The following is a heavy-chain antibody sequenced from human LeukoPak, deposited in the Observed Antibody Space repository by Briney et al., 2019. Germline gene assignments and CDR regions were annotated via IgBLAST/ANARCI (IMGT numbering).Heavy chain of an antibody. CDR3: ARALLCGGDCYPPYYFDY. V-gene: IGHV4-39*01. J-gene: IGHJ4*02. CDR1: GGSISSSSYY. D-gene: IGHD2-21*02. CDR2: IYYSGST. Sequence: SETLSLTCTVSGGSISSSSYYWGWIRQPPGKGLEWIGSIYYSGSTYYNPSLKSRVTISVDTAKNLFSLKLSSVTAANTAVYYCARALLCGGDCYPPYYFDYWGQGTLVTVSS.